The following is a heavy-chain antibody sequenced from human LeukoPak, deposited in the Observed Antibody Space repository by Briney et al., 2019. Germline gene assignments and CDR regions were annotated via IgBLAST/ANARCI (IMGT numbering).Heavy chain of an antibody. D-gene: IGHD3-9*01. Sequence: GGSLRLSCAASGFTFSSYAMSWARQAPGKGLEWVANIKQDGTAKYYVDSVKGRFTISRDNARNSMYLQMNSLRVEDTALYYCASGTGWLIDYWGQGTLVTVSS. CDR3: ASGTGWLIDY. V-gene: IGHV3-7*01. CDR2: IKQDGTAK. CDR1: GFTFSSYA. J-gene: IGHJ4*02.